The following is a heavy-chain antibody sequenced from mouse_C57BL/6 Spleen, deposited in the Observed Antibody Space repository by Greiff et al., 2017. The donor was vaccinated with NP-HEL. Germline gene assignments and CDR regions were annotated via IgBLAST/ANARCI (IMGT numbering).Heavy chain of an antibody. D-gene: IGHD3-2*02. J-gene: IGHJ3*01. V-gene: IGHV1-26*01. CDR2: INPNNGGT. CDR3: ARPEAEATFAY. Sequence: EVQLQQSGPELVKPGASVKISCKASGYTFTDYYMNWVKQSHGKSLEWIGDINPNNGGTRYNQKFKGKATLTVDKSSSTAYMELRSLTSEDTAVYDGARPEAEATFAYWGQGTLVTVSA. CDR1: GYTFTDYY.